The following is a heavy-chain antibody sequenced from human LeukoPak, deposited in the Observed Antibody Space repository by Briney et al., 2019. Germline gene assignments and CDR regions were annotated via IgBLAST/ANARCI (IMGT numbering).Heavy chain of an antibody. CDR3: ARDGEYSSSSAAFDI. CDR1: GFTFSSYW. Sequence: GGSLRLSCAASGFTFSSYWMSWVRQAPGKGLEWVANIKQDGSEKYYVDSVKGRFTISRDNAKNSLYLQMNSLRAEATAVYYCARDGEYSSSSAAFDIWGQGTMVTVSS. CDR2: IKQDGSEK. J-gene: IGHJ3*02. D-gene: IGHD6-6*01. V-gene: IGHV3-7*01.